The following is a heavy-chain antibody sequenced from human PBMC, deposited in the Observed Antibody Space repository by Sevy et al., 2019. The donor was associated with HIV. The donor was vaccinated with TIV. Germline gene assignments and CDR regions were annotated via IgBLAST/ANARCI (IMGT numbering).Heavy chain of an antibody. CDR3: VREAANVRYFDS. CDR2: ISGSGSYI. J-gene: IGHJ4*02. Sequence: GGSLRLSCGVSGFTFSTYSMNWVRQAPGKGLEWVSSISGSGSYIYYAHSVKGRFTISRDNVKNSLYLQMNSLRAEDTAVYYCVREAANVRYFDSWGQGILVTVSS. CDR1: GFTFSTYS. V-gene: IGHV3-21*01. D-gene: IGHD3-10*02.